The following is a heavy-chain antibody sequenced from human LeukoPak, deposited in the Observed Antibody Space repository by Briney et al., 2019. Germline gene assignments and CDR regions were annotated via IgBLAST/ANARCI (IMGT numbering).Heavy chain of an antibody. V-gene: IGHV4-59*08. CDR2: IYYSGST. Sequence: PSETLSLTCTVSGGSISSYYWSWIRQPPGKRLEWIGYIYYSGSTNYNPSLRSRVTISADTSKNQFSLKLSSVTAADTAVYYCARGGEVNWFDPWGQGTLVTVSS. CDR3: ARGGEVNWFDP. CDR1: GGSISSYY. J-gene: IGHJ5*02.